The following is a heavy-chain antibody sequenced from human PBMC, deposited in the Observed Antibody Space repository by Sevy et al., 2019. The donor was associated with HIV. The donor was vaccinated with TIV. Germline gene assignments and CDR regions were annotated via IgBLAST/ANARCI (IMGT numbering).Heavy chain of an antibody. D-gene: IGHD2-15*01. CDR2: MNPNSGNT. J-gene: IGHJ6*02. CDR3: ARAPIVVVVAATLYYYYGMDV. Sequence: ASVKVSCKASGYTFTSYDINWVRQATGQGLEWMGWMNPNSGNTGYPQKFQGRVTMTRNTSISTAYMELSSLRSEDTAVYYCARAPIVVVVAATLYYYYGMDVWGQGTTVTVSS. V-gene: IGHV1-8*01. CDR1: GYTFTSYD.